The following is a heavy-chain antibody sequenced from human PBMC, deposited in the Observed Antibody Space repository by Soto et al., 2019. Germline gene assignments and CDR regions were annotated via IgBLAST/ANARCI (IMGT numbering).Heavy chain of an antibody. CDR1: GGSISSGGYY. Sequence: QVQLQESGPGLVKPSQTLSLTCTVSGGSISSGGYYWSWIRQHPGKGLEWIGYMYYSGSTYYSPSLKSRVTISVDTSKNQFSLKLSSVTAADTAVYYCARGREGWDSSNRNAFDIWGQGTMVTVSS. CDR2: MYYSGST. CDR3: ARGREGWDSSNRNAFDI. D-gene: IGHD6-13*01. J-gene: IGHJ3*02. V-gene: IGHV4-31*03.